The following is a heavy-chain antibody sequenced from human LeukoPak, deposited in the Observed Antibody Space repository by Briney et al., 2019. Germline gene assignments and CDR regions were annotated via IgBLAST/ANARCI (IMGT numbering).Heavy chain of an antibody. CDR1: GYTFTGYY. V-gene: IGHV1-2*06. CDR2: ITPKSGGT. J-gene: IGHJ5*02. D-gene: IGHD2-21*02. Sequence: ASVKLSCKASGYTFTGYYMHWVRQAPGQGLEWVWRITPKSGGTTYAQKLRGRVTMNRDTSISTAYLELSRLRADDTAVYDCARDRLAYCGGDCYSSWFDPWGQGTLVTVSS. CDR3: ARDRLAYCGGDCYSSWFDP.